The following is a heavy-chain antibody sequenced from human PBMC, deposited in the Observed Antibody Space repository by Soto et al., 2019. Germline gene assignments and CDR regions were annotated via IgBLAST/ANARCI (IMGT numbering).Heavy chain of an antibody. CDR2: ISYDGSNK. CDR1: GFTFSSYG. J-gene: IGHJ2*01. CDR3: ARDSLGSKRRYFDL. D-gene: IGHD3-16*01. V-gene: IGHV3-30*03. Sequence: PGGSLRLSCAASGFTFSSYGMHWVRQAPGKGLEWVAVISYDGSNKYYADSVKGRFTISRDNSKNTLYLQMNSLRAEDTAVYYCARDSLGSKRRYFDLWGRGTLVTVSS.